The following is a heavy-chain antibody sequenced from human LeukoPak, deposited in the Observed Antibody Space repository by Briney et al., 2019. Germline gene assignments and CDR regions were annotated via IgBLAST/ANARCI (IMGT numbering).Heavy chain of an antibody. D-gene: IGHD5-24*01. CDR3: ARDFDGYNSFDY. CDR2: INPNSGGT. CDR1: GYTFTGYY. V-gene: IGHV1-2*02. J-gene: IGHJ4*02. Sequence: ALVKVSCKASGYTFTGYYMHWVRQAPGQGLEWMGWINPNSGGTNYAQKFQGRVTMTRDTSISTAYMELSRLRSDDTAVYYCARDFDGYNSFDYWGQGTLVTVSS.